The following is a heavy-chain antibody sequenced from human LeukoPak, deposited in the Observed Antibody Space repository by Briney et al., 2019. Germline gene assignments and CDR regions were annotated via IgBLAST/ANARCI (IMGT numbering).Heavy chain of an antibody. D-gene: IGHD3-3*01. J-gene: IGHJ4*02. CDR3: ARGSDFWSGRGFDY. Sequence: GGSLRLSCAASGFTFSSYSMNWVRQAPGKGLEWVSSISSSSSYIYYADSVKGRFTISRDNAKNSLYLQMNSLRAEDTAVYYCARGSDFWSGRGFDYWGQGTLVTVSS. V-gene: IGHV3-21*01. CDR1: GFTFSSYS. CDR2: ISSSSSYI.